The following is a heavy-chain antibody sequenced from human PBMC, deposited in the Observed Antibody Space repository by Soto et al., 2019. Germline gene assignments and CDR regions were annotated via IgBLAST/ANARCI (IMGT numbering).Heavy chain of an antibody. Sequence: EVQLVESGGGLVQPGRSLRLSCAASGFTFDDYAMHWVRQAPGKGLEGVVDISWCGGSVDYADYVRGRFTISRDNPKNSLYLQMNSLTPEDTALYYCARGRAGSSPDYWGQGTLVTVSS. V-gene: IGHV3-9*01. CDR1: GFTFDDYA. CDR2: ISWCGGSV. J-gene: IGHJ4*02. CDR3: ARGRAGSSPDY. D-gene: IGHD6-6*01.